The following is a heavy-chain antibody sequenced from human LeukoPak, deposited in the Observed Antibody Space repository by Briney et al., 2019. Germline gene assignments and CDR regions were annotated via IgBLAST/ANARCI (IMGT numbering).Heavy chain of an antibody. Sequence: GGSLRLSCAASGFTFSGFGMHWVRQAPGKGLEWVAFIRYDGSNKYYADSVKGRFTISRDNSKNTLYLQMNSLRAEDTAVYYCAKDLKASEYYFDYWGQGTLVTVSS. J-gene: IGHJ4*02. D-gene: IGHD3-10*01. CDR1: GFTFSGFG. CDR2: IRYDGSNK. V-gene: IGHV3-30*02. CDR3: AKDLKASEYYFDY.